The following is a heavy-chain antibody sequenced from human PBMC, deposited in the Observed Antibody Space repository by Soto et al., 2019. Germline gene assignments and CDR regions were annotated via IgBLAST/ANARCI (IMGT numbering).Heavy chain of an antibody. J-gene: IGHJ4*02. V-gene: IGHV1-3*01. CDR2: INAGNGNT. Sequence: ASVKVSCKASGYTFTSYAMHWVRQAPGQRLEWMGWINAGNGNTNYAQKFQERVTITRDMSTSTAYMELSSLRSEDTAVYYCAADSHYYDSSGRSDGGNWGQGTLVTVSS. D-gene: IGHD3-22*01. CDR1: GYTFTSYA. CDR3: AADSHYYDSSGRSDGGN.